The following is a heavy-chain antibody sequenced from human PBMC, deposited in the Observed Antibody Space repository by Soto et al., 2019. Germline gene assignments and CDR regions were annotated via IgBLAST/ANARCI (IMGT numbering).Heavy chain of an antibody. V-gene: IGHV1-18*04. CDR1: GYTFTDYG. D-gene: IGHD6-19*01. CDR2: ISGDNGNT. Sequence: GAAVKVSCTASGYTFTDYGITWVRQAPGHGLEWMGWISGDNGNTNYAQKFQGRVTMTTDTSTTTAYMEVKSLGSDDTAVYYCARDRPVGLAGLSDYNWFDSWGQAILDTV. J-gene: IGHJ5*01. CDR3: ARDRPVGLAGLSDYNWFDS.